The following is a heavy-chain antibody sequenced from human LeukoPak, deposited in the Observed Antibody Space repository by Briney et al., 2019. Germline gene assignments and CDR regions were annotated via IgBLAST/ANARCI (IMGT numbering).Heavy chain of an antibody. CDR2: INHSGST. CDR1: GGSFSGYY. D-gene: IGHD1-26*01. J-gene: IGHJ4*02. V-gene: IGHV4-34*01. Sequence: SETLSLTCAVCGGSFSGYYWSWIRQPPGKGLEWIGEINHSGSTNYNPSLKSRVAISVDTSKNQFSLKLSSVTAADTAVYYCARGADLGRYSGSYFDYWGQGTLVTVSS. CDR3: ARGADLGRYSGSYFDY.